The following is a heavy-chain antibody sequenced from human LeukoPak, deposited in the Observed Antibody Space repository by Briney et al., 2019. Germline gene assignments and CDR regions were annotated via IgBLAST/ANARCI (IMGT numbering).Heavy chain of an antibody. CDR1: GFPFSVSW. J-gene: IGHJ6*02. V-gene: IGHV3-74*01. D-gene: IGHD6-13*01. Sequence: GGSLRLSCAASGFPFSVSWMHWFRQVPGKGLMWASRITTDETTTYADSVRGRFSISRDNAKNSLYLQMNSLRAEDTAVYYCARAGIAAAGYYYGMDVWGQGTTVTVSS. CDR3: ARAGIAAAGYYYGMDV. CDR2: ITTDETT.